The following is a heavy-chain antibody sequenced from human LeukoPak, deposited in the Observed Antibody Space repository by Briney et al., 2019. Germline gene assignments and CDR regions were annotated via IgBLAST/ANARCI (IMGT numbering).Heavy chain of an antibody. V-gene: IGHV1-69*13. CDR1: GGTFSSYA. D-gene: IGHD3-3*01. J-gene: IGHJ4*02. CDR3: ARERKITIFGVACDY. CDR2: IIPIFGTA. Sequence: SVKVSCKASGGTFSSYAISWVRQAPGQGLEWMGGIIPIFGTANYAQKFQGRVTITADESTSTAYMELSSLRSEDTAVYYCARERKITIFGVACDYWGQGTLVTVSS.